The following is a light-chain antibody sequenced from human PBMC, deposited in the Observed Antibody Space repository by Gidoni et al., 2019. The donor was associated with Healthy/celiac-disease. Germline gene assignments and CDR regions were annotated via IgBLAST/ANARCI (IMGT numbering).Light chain of an antibody. CDR1: SSDVGGYNY. V-gene: IGLV2-14*01. CDR3: SSYTSSSIL. J-gene: IGLJ2*01. CDR2: DVS. Sequence: QSALTQPASVSGSPGQSITISCTGTSSDVGGYNYVSWYQQPPGKAPKLMIYDVSTRPSGVSKRFSGSKSGNTASLTISGLQAEDEADYYCSSYTSSSILFGGGTKLTVL.